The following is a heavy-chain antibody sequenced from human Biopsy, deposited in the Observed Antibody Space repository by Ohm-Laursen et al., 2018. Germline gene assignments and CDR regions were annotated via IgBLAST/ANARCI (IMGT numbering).Heavy chain of an antibody. V-gene: IGHV1-8*01. CDR2: MIPSSGKT. D-gene: IGHD6-6*01. J-gene: IGHJ5*02. Sequence: ASVKVSCKASGYSFSTYDVNWVRQARGQGLEWMGWMIPSSGKTGYAQRFQGRVTLTMNTSISTAYMELSGLRSEDTAVYFCAGGYSRRVSIFEASIYWFDTWGQGTLVTVSS. CDR1: GYSFSTYD. CDR3: AGGYSRRVSIFEASIYWFDT.